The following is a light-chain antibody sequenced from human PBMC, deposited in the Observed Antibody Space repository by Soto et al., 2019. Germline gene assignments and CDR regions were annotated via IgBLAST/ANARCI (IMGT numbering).Light chain of an antibody. Sequence: DIQMTQSPSSLSASVGDRVTITCRASQSISNYLNWYQQNPGKAPKLLIYATSSLQSGVPSRFSGSGSGTDFTLTISSLQPEDFATYYCQQSYSTPYTFGQGTKLEI. V-gene: IGKV1-39*01. CDR1: QSISNY. J-gene: IGKJ2*01. CDR2: ATS. CDR3: QQSYSTPYT.